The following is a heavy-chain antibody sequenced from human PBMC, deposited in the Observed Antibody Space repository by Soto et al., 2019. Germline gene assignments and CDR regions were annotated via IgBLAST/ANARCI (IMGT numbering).Heavy chain of an antibody. V-gene: IGHV3-21*01. CDR1: GFNFKDFT. J-gene: IGHJ5*02. D-gene: IGHD5-12*01. Sequence: EVHLVESGGGLVKPGGSLRLSCTASGFNFKDFTMNWVRQAPGMGLEWVSSISSSGSFKYYADSMDVRFTISRDNAKNSLYLQLTSLRGEATAVYYCARDDLYDSTGYDSWGQGTLFTVFS. CDR3: ARDDLYDSTGYDS. CDR2: ISSSGSFK.